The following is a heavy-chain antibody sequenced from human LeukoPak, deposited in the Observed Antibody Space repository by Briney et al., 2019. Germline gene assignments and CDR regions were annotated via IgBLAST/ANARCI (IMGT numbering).Heavy chain of an antibody. D-gene: IGHD6-6*01. CDR1: GGSISSYY. Sequence: PSETLSLTCTVSGGSISSYYWSWIRQPPGKGLEWIGYIYYSRSTNYNPSLKSRVTISVDTSKNQFSLKLSSVTAADTAVYYCARGGGIAARSTYYYYYYGMDVWGQGATVTVSS. J-gene: IGHJ6*02. CDR3: ARGGGIAARSTYYYYYYGMDV. CDR2: IYYSRST. V-gene: IGHV4-59*01.